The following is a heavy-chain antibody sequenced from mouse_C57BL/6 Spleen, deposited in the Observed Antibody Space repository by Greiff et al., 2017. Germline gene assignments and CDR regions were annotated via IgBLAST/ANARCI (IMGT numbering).Heavy chain of an antibody. V-gene: IGHV14-3*01. Sequence: EVQLQQSVAELVRPGASVKLSCTASGFNIKNNYMHWVKQRPEQGLEWIGRIDPANGITKYAPKFQGKATMTADTPSNTAYLQLSILTSEDTAIYYCTRSSTVVAIYFDCWGHGTTLTVSS. CDR3: TRSSTVVAIYFDC. D-gene: IGHD1-1*01. CDR1: GFNIKNNY. J-gene: IGHJ2*01. CDR2: IDPANGIT.